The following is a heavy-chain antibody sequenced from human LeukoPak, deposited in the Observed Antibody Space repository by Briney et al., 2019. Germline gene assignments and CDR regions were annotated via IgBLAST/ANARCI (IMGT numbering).Heavy chain of an antibody. CDR1: GLTFSSYG. CDR3: ARDRRFEHYFDY. J-gene: IGHJ4*02. D-gene: IGHD3-9*01. Sequence: PGGSLRLSCAASGLTFSSYGMHWVRQAPGKGLEWVAVIWYDGSNKYCADSVKGRFTISRDNSKNTLYLQMNSLRAEDTAVYYCARDRRFEHYFDYWGQGTLVTVSS. V-gene: IGHV3-33*01. CDR2: IWYDGSNK.